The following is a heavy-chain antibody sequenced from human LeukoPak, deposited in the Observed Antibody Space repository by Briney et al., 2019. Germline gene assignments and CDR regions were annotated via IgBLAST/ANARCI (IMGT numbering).Heavy chain of an antibody. CDR2: INPNSGGT. D-gene: IGHD5-24*01. CDR1: GYTFTGYY. CDR3: ARTKMATRSFDY. V-gene: IGHV1-2*02. Sequence: GASVKVSCTASGYTFTGYYMHWVRQAPGQGLEWMGWINPNSGGTNYAQKFQGRVTMTRDTSISTAYMELSRLRSDDTAVYYCARTKMATRSFDYWGQGTLVTVSS. J-gene: IGHJ4*02.